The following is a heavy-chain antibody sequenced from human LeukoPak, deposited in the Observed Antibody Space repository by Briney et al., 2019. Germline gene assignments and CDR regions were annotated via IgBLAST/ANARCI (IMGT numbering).Heavy chain of an antibody. CDR1: GFTFSSFA. V-gene: IGHV3-23*01. J-gene: IGHJ4*02. CDR2: ISGSGGST. CDR3: AKMYYYDSSGYYDY. D-gene: IGHD3-22*01. Sequence: GGSLRLSCAASGFTFSSFAMSWVRQAPGKGLEWVSAISGSGGSTYYADSVKGRFTISRDNSKNTLYLQMNSLRAEDTAVYYCAKMYYYDSSGYYDYWGQGTPVTVSS.